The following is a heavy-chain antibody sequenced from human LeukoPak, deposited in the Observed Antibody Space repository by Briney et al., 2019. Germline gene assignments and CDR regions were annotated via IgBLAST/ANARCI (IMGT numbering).Heavy chain of an antibody. Sequence: SETLSLTCTVSGGSISSGGYYWTWIRQPPGKGLEWIGNIFHSGRTHYNPSLKNRVTMSADTSENRFSLRLTSVTAADTAVYFCARDPVGGFGEWDYWGQGTLVIVSS. V-gene: IGHV4-30-2*01. CDR2: IFHSGRT. D-gene: IGHD3-10*01. CDR3: ARDPVGGFGEWDY. CDR1: GGSISSGGYY. J-gene: IGHJ4*02.